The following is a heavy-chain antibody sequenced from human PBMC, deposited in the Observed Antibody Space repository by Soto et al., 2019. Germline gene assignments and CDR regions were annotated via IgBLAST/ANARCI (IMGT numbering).Heavy chain of an antibody. CDR1: GYTFISYA. V-gene: IGHV1-3*01. CDR3: ARDRRRRSIVGATYGYYYYYGMDV. CDR2: INAGNGNT. Sequence: GASVKVSCKASGYTFISYAMHWVRQAPGQRPEWMGWINAGNGNTKYSQKFQGRVTITRDTSASTAYMELSSLRSEDTAVYYCARDRRRRSIVGATYGYYYYYGMDVWGLETTVTVSS. J-gene: IGHJ6*02. D-gene: IGHD1-26*01.